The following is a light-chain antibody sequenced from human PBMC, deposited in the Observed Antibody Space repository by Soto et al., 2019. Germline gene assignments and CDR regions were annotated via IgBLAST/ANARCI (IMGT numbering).Light chain of an antibody. CDR3: QLFLIYPIT. J-gene: IGKJ5*01. Sequence: AIRMTQSQSSLSASTGDTVTITCRASQDIGSVLAWYQQKPGTAPKVLISGASNLHGGLPSRFSGSGSRTDFTLTLTHLHSEYFATFYCQLFLIYPITFGQGTRL. CDR2: GAS. V-gene: IGKV1-8*01. CDR1: QDIGSV.